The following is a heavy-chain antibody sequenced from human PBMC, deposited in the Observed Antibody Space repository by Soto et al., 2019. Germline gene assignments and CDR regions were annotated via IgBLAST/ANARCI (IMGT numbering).Heavy chain of an antibody. V-gene: IGHV1-18*01. CDR3: ARDDNGHYFDY. CDR1: NYTFTSYG. J-gene: IGHJ4*02. Sequence: ASVKVSCKASNYTFTSYGISWVRQAPGQGLEWMGWISAYNGNTNYVQKLQGRVTMTTDTSTSTAYMELRSLRSDDTAVYYCARDDNGHYFDYWGQGTLVTVSS. CDR2: ISAYNGNT. D-gene: IGHD4-17*01.